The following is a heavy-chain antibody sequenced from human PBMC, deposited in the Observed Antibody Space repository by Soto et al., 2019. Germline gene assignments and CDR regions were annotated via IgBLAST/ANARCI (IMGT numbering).Heavy chain of an antibody. CDR3: AKASTYEYVWGSFRYYFDN. Sequence: SGGSRRLSCAPSGFSLNIYAMSWVRKAPGKGLEWVSGISGSGDRTHYVGSVKGRFTISRDNVKNTLYLQMNSLRAEDTALYYCAKASTYEYVWGSFRYYFDNWGQGALVTVSS. V-gene: IGHV3-23*01. CDR2: ISGSGDRT. D-gene: IGHD3-16*02. J-gene: IGHJ4*02. CDR1: GFSLNIYA.